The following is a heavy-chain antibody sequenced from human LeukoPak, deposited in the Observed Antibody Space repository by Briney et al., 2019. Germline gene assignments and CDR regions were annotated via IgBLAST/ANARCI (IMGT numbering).Heavy chain of an antibody. CDR3: ARDRGEPRKNAFDI. V-gene: IGHV3-23*01. CDR1: EFTFSNYA. CDR2: ISGSGDST. Sequence: GGSLRLSCAASEFTFSNYAMSWVRQAPGKGLEWVSAISGSGDSTYYADSVKGRFTISRDNAKNSLYLQMNSLRAEDTAVYYCARDRGEPRKNAFDIWGQGTMVTVSS. D-gene: IGHD1-14*01. J-gene: IGHJ3*02.